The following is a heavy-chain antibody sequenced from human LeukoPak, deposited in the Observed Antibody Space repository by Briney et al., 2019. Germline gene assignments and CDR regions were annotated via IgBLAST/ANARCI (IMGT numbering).Heavy chain of an antibody. J-gene: IGHJ5*02. V-gene: IGHV4-30-2*01. CDR1: GGSISSGGYS. CDR3: ARGGPYYYGSGSYTPFDP. Sequence: SETLSLTCAVSGGSISSGGYSWSWIRQPPGKGLEWIGYIYHSGSTYYNPSLKSRVTISVDRSKHQFSLKLISVTAADTAVYYCARGGPYYYGSGSYTPFDPWGQGTLVTVSS. D-gene: IGHD3-10*01. CDR2: IYHSGST.